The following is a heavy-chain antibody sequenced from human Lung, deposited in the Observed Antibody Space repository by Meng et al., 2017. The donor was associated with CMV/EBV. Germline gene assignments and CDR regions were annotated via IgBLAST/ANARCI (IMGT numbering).Heavy chain of an antibody. J-gene: IGHJ6*01. CDR1: GVSISNQY. D-gene: IGHD6-19*01. CDR3: ARTDLKELARRSGWFPDYFYHGMDV. Sequence: SETLSLXCSASGVSISNQYWSWIRQPPGKGLEWIGIIYYTGDTHYSPSLKSRVTMSVDTSRNQFSLSLRSVTPADTAVYYWARTDLKELARRSGWFPDYFYHGMDVWGQGTTVTVSS. CDR2: IYYTGDT. V-gene: IGHV4-59*11.